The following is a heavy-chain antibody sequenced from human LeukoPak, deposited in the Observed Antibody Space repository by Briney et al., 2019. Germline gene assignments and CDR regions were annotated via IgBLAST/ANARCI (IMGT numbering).Heavy chain of an antibody. CDR3: ARWGGYYYGSGSYRNWFDP. V-gene: IGHV4-34*01. CDR2: INHSGST. CDR1: GGSFSGYY. J-gene: IGHJ5*02. D-gene: IGHD3-10*01. Sequence: SETLSLTCAVYGGSFSGYYWSWIRQPPGKGLEWIGEINHSGSTNYNPSLKSRVTISVDTSKNQFSLKLSSVTAADTAVYYCARWGGYYYGSGSYRNWFDPWGQGTLVTVSS.